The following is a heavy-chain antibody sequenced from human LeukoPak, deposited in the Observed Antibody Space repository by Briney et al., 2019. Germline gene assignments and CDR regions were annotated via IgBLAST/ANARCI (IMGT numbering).Heavy chain of an antibody. J-gene: IGHJ5*02. CDR2: IIPILDIA. V-gene: IGHV1-69*04. Sequence: SVKVSCKASGDTFSNYAISWLRQAPGQGLEWTGRIIPILDIAIYAQKFQGRVTITADKSTSTAYMELSSLRSEDTAVYYCVSQSYYDSSGYYYLNWFDPWGQGTLVTVSS. CDR1: GDTFSNYA. D-gene: IGHD3-22*01. CDR3: VSQSYYDSSGYYYLNWFDP.